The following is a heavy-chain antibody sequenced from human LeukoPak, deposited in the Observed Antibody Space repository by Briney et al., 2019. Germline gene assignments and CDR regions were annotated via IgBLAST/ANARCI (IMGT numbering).Heavy chain of an antibody. J-gene: IGHJ3*02. CDR1: GYSISSGYS. CDR3: ARQGWQWLVGAFDI. D-gene: IGHD6-19*01. Sequence: SETLSLTCTVSGYSISSGYSWGWIRQPPGKGLEWIGSIYHSGNTYYNLSLKSRVTISVDTSKNQFSLRLSSVTAADTAVYYCARQGWQWLVGAFDIWGQGTMVTVSS. V-gene: IGHV4-38-2*02. CDR2: IYHSGNT.